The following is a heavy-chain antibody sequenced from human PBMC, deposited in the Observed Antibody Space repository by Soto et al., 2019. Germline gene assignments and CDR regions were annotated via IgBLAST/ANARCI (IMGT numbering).Heavy chain of an antibody. D-gene: IGHD3-10*01. V-gene: IGHV3-9*01. CDR2: ISWNGAAT. Sequence: DVQLVESGGGLVQPGGSLRLSCAASGFTFDDYAIHWVRQAPGKGLEWVSGISWNGAATGYMNSVKGRFSISRDNTKNTLYLQMNSLRSEDTALYYCANLPLYGSGFDCWGQGTLVTVSS. CDR1: GFTFDDYA. CDR3: ANLPLYGSGFDC. J-gene: IGHJ4*02.